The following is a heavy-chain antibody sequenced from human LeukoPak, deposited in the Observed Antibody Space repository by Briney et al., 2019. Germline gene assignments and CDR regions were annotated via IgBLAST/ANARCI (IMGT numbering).Heavy chain of an antibody. CDR3: ARDPEYVAIYDY. D-gene: IGHD2-21*01. J-gene: IGHJ4*02. CDR1: GYTFTGYY. Sequence: ASVKVSCKAPGYTFTGYYMHWVRQAPGQGLEWMGWINPNSGGTNYAQKFQGRVTMTRDTSISTAYMELSRLRSDDTAVYYCARDPEYVAIYDYWGQGTLVTVSS. V-gene: IGHV1-2*02. CDR2: INPNSGGT.